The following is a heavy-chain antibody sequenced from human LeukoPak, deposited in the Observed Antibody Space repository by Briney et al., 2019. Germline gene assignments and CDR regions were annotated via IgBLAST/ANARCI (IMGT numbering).Heavy chain of an antibody. J-gene: IGHJ4*02. CDR1: GFTFSSDA. CDR2: ISSSSSYI. V-gene: IGHV3-21*01. CDR3: ARDHNPVGQWFDY. D-gene: IGHD6-19*01. Sequence: PGGSLRLSCAASGFTFSSDAMIWVRQAPGKGLEWVSSISSSSSYIYYADSVKGRFTISRDNSKNTLYLQMNSLRAEDTAVYYCARDHNPVGQWFDYWGQGTLVTVSS.